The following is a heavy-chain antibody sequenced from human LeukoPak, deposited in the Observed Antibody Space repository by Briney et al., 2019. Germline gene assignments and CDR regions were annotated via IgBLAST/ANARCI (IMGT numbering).Heavy chain of an antibody. J-gene: IGHJ4*02. CDR2: IWYDGSNI. V-gene: IGHV3-33*03. Sequence: GGSLRLSCAASGISFSSHGMHWVRQAPGKGLEWVAVIWYDGSNIYYADSVKGRFTISRDNAKNSLYLQMNSLRAEDTAVYYCATLGGVRFDYWGQGTLVTVSS. CDR3: ATLGGVRFDY. D-gene: IGHD3-16*01. CDR1: GISFSSHG.